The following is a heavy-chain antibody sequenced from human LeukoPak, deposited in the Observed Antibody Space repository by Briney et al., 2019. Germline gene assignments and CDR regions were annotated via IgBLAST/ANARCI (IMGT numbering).Heavy chain of an antibody. J-gene: IGHJ4*02. CDR1: GFTFSSYG. D-gene: IGHD3-10*01. Sequence: GGSLRLSCAASGFTFSSYGMHWVRQAPGKGLEWVAVIWYDGSNKYYADSVKGRFTISRDNSKNTLYLQMNSLRAEDTAVYYCAKQMVRGAHFDYWGQGTLVTVSS. CDR3: AKQMVRGAHFDY. CDR2: IWYDGSNK. V-gene: IGHV3-30*02.